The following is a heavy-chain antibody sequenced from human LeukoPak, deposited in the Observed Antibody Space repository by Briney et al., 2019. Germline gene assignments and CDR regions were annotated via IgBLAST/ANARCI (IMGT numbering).Heavy chain of an antibody. Sequence: GESLKISCKGSGYIFTSYWISWGRQMPGKGLEWMGRIDPSDSYTNYSPSFQGHVTISADKSISTAYMQWSSLKASDTAMYYCARQGGSSWYRRFDPWGQGTLVTVSS. CDR2: IDPSDSYT. D-gene: IGHD6-13*01. V-gene: IGHV5-10-1*01. CDR3: ARQGGSSWYRRFDP. CDR1: GYIFTSYW. J-gene: IGHJ5*02.